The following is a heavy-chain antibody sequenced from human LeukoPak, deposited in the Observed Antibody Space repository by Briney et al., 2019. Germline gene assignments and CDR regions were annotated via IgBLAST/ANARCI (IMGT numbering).Heavy chain of an antibody. CDR3: ARDLTAAAGTFYFQY. D-gene: IGHD6-13*01. Sequence: SVKVSCKASGGTFSSYAISWVRQAPGQGLEWMGGIIPIFGTANYAQKFQGRVTITTDESTSTAYMELSSLRSEDTAVYYCARDLTAAAGTFYFQYWGQGTLVTVSS. CDR2: IIPIFGTA. V-gene: IGHV1-69*05. CDR1: GGTFSSYA. J-gene: IGHJ4*02.